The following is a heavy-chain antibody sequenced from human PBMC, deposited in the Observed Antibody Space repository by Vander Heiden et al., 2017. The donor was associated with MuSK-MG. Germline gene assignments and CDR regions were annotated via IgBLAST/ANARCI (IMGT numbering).Heavy chain of an antibody. CDR2: IWYDGSNK. Sequence: QVQLVESGGGVVQPGRSLRLPCAASGFNFSSYGIPWVRQAPGTGLQGVAVIWYDGSNKYYADSVKGRFTISRDNSKNKLYLQMNSLRVEDTAVYYCARDQEGLSKGYFYMDVWGKGTKVSVSS. CDR1: GFNFSSYG. CDR3: ARDQEGLSKGYFYMDV. D-gene: IGHD3-22*01. J-gene: IGHJ6*03. V-gene: IGHV3-33*01.